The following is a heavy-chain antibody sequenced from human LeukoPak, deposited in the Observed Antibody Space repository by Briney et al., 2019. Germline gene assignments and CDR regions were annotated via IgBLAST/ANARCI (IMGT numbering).Heavy chain of an antibody. V-gene: IGHV3-21*01. D-gene: IGHD6-19*01. CDR1: GFTFSSYS. J-gene: IGHJ4*02. CDR2: ISSSSSYI. Sequence: GSLRLSCAASGFTFSSYSMNWVRQAPGKGLEWVSSISSSSSYIYYADSVKGRFTISRDNAKNSLYLQMNSLRAEDTAVYYCARHMSSGWYEFDYWGQGTLVTVSS. CDR3: ARHMSSGWYEFDY.